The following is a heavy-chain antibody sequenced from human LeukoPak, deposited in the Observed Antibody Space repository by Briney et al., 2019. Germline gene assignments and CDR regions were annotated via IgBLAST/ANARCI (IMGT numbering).Heavy chain of an antibody. CDR1: GFTSTNYA. Sequence: PGGSLRLSCAASGFTSTNYAMNWVRQAPGKGLEWVSVLIGSSGSTDYADSVKGRFTISRDNSKNTLFLQMNSLRAEDTAIYYCAKGAYDYIEIGYFDSWAREPWSPSPQ. V-gene: IGHV3-23*01. CDR2: LIGSSGST. CDR3: AKGAYDYIEIGYFDS. J-gene: IGHJ4*02. D-gene: IGHD5-12*01.